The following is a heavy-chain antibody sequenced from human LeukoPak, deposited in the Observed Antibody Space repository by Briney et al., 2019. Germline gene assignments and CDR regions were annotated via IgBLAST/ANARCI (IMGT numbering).Heavy chain of an antibody. CDR3: ARGPDCSGGSCYSILKGAFDI. CDR2: ISAYNGNT. CDR1: GYTFTSYG. Sequence: ASVKVSCKASGYTFTSYGISWVRQAPGQGLEWMGWISAYNGNTNYAQKLQGRVTMTTDTSTSTAYMELRRLRSDATAVYYCARGPDCSGGSCYSILKGAFDIWGQGTMVTVSS. D-gene: IGHD2-15*01. J-gene: IGHJ3*02. V-gene: IGHV1-18*01.